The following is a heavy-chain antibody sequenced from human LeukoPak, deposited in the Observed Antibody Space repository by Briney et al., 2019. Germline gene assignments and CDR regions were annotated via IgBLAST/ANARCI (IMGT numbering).Heavy chain of an antibody. CDR2: IVVGSGNT. V-gene: IGHV1-58*02. Sequence: SVRLSCKASGFTFTSSTIQWVRQARGQRLEWIGWIVVGSGNTNYAQKFQERVIITRDMSTTTVYMELSSLRSEDTAVYYCAGTPWFGELTLDYWGQGTLVTVSS. J-gene: IGHJ4*02. D-gene: IGHD3-10*01. CDR1: GFTFTSST. CDR3: AGTPWFGELTLDY.